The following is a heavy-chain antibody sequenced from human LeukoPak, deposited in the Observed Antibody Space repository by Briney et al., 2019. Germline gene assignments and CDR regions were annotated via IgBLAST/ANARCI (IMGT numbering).Heavy chain of an antibody. CDR1: GFTFSSYW. CDR3: ARDRPSLHCSSTSCYDAY. D-gene: IGHD2-2*01. V-gene: IGHV3-7*01. J-gene: IGHJ4*02. CDR2: IKQDGSEK. Sequence: TGGSLRLSCAASGFTFSSYWMSWVRQAPGKGLEWVANIKQDGSEKYYVDSVKGRFTISRDNAKTSLYLQMNSLRAEDTAVYYCARDRPSLHCSSTSCYDAYWGQGTLVTVSS.